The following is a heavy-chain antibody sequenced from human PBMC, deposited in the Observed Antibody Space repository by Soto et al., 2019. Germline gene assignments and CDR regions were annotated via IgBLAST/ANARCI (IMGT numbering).Heavy chain of an antibody. Sequence: GGSLRLSYGASGFTFRTYGMHWVRQAPGKGLEWVAVISNNGRDIYYADSVKGRFAISRDNSRNMLFLQMNSLRDEDTAMYYCAKYVDDTGWNVPLDFWGQGTLVTVSS. D-gene: IGHD1-1*01. CDR1: GFTFRTYG. J-gene: IGHJ4*02. V-gene: IGHV3-30*18. CDR2: ISNNGRDI. CDR3: AKYVDDTGWNVPLDF.